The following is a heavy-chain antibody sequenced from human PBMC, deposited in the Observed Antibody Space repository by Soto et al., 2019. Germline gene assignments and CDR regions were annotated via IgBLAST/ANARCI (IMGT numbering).Heavy chain of an antibody. V-gene: IGHV1-46*03. J-gene: IGHJ3*02. D-gene: IGHD2-8*01. CDR2: INPSGGST. CDR1: GYTFTSYY. Sequence: GASVKVSCKASGYTFTSYYMHWVRQAPGQGLEWMGIINPSGGSTSYAQKFQGRVTMTRDTSTSTVYMELSSLRSEDTAAYYCASYCTNGVCSTDAFDIWGQGTTVTVSS. CDR3: ASYCTNGVCSTDAFDI.